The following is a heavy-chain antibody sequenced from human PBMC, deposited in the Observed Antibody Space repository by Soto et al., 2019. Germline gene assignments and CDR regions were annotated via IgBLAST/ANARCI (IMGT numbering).Heavy chain of an antibody. CDR3: ASHDYGDYGIDY. CDR1: GFTFSSYS. V-gene: IGHV3-21*01. CDR2: ISSSSSYI. Sequence: SGGSLRLSCAASGFTFSSYSMNWVRQAPGKGLEWVSSISSSSSYIYYADSVKGRFTISRDNAKNSLYLQMNSLRAEDTAVYYCASHDYGDYGIDYWGQGTLVTVSS. D-gene: IGHD4-17*01. J-gene: IGHJ4*02.